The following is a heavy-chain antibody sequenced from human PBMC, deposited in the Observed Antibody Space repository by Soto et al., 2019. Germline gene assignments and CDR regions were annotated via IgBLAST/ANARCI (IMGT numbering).Heavy chain of an antibody. D-gene: IGHD2-21*02. Sequence: SVKVSCKASGGTFSSYAISWVRQAPGQGLEWMGGIIPIFGTANYAQKFQGRVTITADESTSTAYMELSSLRSEDTAVYYCAGDGGAYCGGDCYFHYYYYGMDVWGQGTTVTVSS. CDR3: AGDGGAYCGGDCYFHYYYYGMDV. CDR2: IIPIFGTA. J-gene: IGHJ6*02. CDR1: GGTFSSYA. V-gene: IGHV1-69*13.